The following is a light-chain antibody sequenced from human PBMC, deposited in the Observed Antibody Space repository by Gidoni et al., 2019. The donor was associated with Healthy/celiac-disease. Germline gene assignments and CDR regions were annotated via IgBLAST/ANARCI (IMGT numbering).Light chain of an antibody. Sequence: EIVMTQSPATLSVSPGERATLSCRASQSVSRNLAWYQQKPGQAPRLLLYGASTRATGIPARFSGSGSGTEFTLTISSLQSEDFAVDYCQQYNNWPPEYTFGQGTKLEI. V-gene: IGKV3-15*01. CDR3: QQYNNWPPEYT. CDR1: QSVSRN. CDR2: GAS. J-gene: IGKJ2*01.